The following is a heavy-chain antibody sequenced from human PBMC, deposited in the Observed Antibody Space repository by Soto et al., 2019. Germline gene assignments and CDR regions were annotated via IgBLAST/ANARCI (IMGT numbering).Heavy chain of an antibody. V-gene: IGHV1-69*06. J-gene: IGHJ6*02. CDR3: ARGTGTTFYYYGMDV. D-gene: IGHD1-7*01. CDR2: IIPIFGTT. CDR1: GGTFSSYA. Sequence: SVKVSCKASGGTFSSYAISWVRQAPGQGLEWMGGIIPIFGTTNYAQKFQGRVTITADKSTSTAYMELSSLRSEDTAVYYCARGTGTTFYYYGMDVWGQGTTVTFSS.